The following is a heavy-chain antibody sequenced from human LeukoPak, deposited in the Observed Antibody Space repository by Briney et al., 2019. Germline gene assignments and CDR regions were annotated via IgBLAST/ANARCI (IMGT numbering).Heavy chain of an antibody. CDR1: SGSIRLYY. D-gene: IGHD5-12*01. V-gene: IGHV4-4*07. CDR3: ARKLGRYSGYDYVIEY. CDR2: IYSTGST. Sequence: SETLSLTCTVFSGSIRLYYWSWIRQPAGKGLQWIGRIYSTGSTNYNPSLKSRVTMSVDTSKNQLSLKVASVTAAATAVYYCARKLGRYSGYDYVIEYWGQGTLVTVSS. J-gene: IGHJ4*02.